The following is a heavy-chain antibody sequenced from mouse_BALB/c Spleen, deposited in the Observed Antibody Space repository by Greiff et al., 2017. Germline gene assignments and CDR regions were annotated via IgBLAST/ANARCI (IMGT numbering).Heavy chain of an antibody. CDR2: INPGSGGT. Sequence: QVQLQQSGAELVRPGTSVKVSCKASGYAFTNYLIEWVKQRPGQGLEWIGVINPGSGGTNYNEKFKGKATLTADKSSSTAYMQLSSLTSDDSAVYFCARGRPYYAMDYWGQGTSVTVSS. V-gene: IGHV1-54*01. CDR1: GYAFTNYL. CDR3: ARGRPYYAMDY. J-gene: IGHJ4*01.